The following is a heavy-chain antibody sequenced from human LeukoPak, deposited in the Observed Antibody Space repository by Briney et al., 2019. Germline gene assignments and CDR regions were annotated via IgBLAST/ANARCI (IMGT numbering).Heavy chain of an antibody. J-gene: IGHJ6*03. Sequence: GGSLRLSCAASGFTFSDYYMSWIRQAPGKGLEWVSYISSSGSTIYYADSVKGRFTISRDNAKNSLYLQMNSLKTEDTAVYYCARGVYCSSTSCFRVGRNYYYYMDVWGKGTTVTISS. V-gene: IGHV3-11*01. CDR2: ISSSGSTI. CDR3: ARGVYCSSTSCFRVGRNYYYYMDV. CDR1: GFTFSDYY. D-gene: IGHD2-2*01.